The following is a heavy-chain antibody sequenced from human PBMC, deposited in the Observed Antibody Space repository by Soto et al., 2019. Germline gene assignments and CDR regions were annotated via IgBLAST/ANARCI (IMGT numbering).Heavy chain of an antibody. CDR3: ARFTDSSGQFDF. Sequence: SETLSLTCAVSGGSISIAPYSWSWLRQPPGKGLEWIGYMYNTGNTHYNPSLKSRVTISGDRAKNQFSLEMTSVTAADTAVYYCARFTDSSGQFDFWGQGTLVT. CDR1: GGSISIAPYS. J-gene: IGHJ4*02. V-gene: IGHV4-30-2*01. CDR2: MYNTGNT. D-gene: IGHD3-22*01.